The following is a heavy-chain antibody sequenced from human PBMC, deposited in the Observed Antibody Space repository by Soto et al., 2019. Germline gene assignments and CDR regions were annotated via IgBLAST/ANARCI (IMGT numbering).Heavy chain of an antibody. CDR1: GGSISSSSYY. J-gene: IGHJ6*02. CDR3: ASPYDSIGWFGGNYYYYGMDV. CDR2: IYYSGST. Sequence: SATLYLTCTVSGGSISSSSYYRGWFRHPPEKGLEWIGSIYYSGSTYYNPSLKSRVTISVDTSKNQFSLKLSSVTAADTAVYYCASPYDSIGWFGGNYYYYGMDVCGQGTTVT. D-gene: IGHD6-19*01. V-gene: IGHV4-39*01.